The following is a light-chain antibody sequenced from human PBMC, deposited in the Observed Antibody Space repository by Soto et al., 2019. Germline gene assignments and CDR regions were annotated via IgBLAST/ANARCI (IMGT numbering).Light chain of an antibody. Sequence: QSVLTQPAFVSGSPGQSITISCSGTSSDIGSYNHVAWYQQFPGKSPKLMIYAVSDRPSGVSDRFSGSKSGITASLTISGLQTEDEADYYCISYTDRQSYLFGTGTKV. CDR1: SSDIGSYNH. CDR3: ISYTDRQSYL. CDR2: AVS. V-gene: IGLV2-14*03. J-gene: IGLJ1*01.